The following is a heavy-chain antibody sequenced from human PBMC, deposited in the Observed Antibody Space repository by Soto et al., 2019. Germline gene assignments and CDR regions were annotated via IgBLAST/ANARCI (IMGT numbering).Heavy chain of an antibody. CDR3: ARDQIAVAGTLDY. CDR1: GGTFSSYA. Sequence: SVKVSCKASGGTFSSYAISWVRQAPGQGLEWMGGIIPIFGTANYAQRFQGRVTITADESTSTAYMELSSLRSEDTAVYYCARDQIAVAGTLDYCGQRTLVTVSS. V-gene: IGHV1-69*13. D-gene: IGHD6-19*01. CDR2: IIPIFGTA. J-gene: IGHJ4*01.